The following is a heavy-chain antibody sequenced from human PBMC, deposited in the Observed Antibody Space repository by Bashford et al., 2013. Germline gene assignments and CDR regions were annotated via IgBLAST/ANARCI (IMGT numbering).Heavy chain of an antibody. Sequence: GSLRLSCAASGFTFNTYSMNWVRQPPGKGLEWVSYISSSSSTIYYADSVKGRFTISRDNAKNSLYLQMNSLRAEDTAVYYCARDPYYGDYVFDYWGQGTLVTVSS. CDR3: ARDPYYGDYVFDY. CDR1: GFTFNTYS. D-gene: IGHD4-17*01. V-gene: IGHV3-48*01. CDR2: ISSSSSTI. J-gene: IGHJ4*02.